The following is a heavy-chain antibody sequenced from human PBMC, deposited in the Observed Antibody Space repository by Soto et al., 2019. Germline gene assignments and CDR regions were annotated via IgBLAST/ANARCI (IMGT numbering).Heavy chain of an antibody. CDR1: GFSLRTSEVG. D-gene: IGHD3-9*01. V-gene: IGHV2-5*02. CDR3: AHRFDWYYFNY. J-gene: IGHJ4*02. Sequence: SPPTLVNPTQALTLTGTFSGFSLRTSEVGVGWIRQPPGKALEWLALIYWDDDKRYSPSLKSRLTITKDTSKNQVVLTMTNMDPADTATYYCAHRFDWYYFNYWGRGTVVTVS. CDR2: IYWDDDK.